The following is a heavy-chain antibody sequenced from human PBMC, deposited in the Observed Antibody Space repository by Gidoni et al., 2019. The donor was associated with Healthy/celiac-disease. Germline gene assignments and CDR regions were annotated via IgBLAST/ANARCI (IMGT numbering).Heavy chain of an antibody. J-gene: IGHJ4*02. Sequence: QVQLVQSGAEVKKPGSSVKVPGKASGGTFSSYTISWVRQAPGQGLEWMGRIIPILGIANYAQKFQGRVTITADKSTSTAYMELSSLRSEDTAVYYCAQLWFGELSLDYWGQGTLVTVSS. CDR3: AQLWFGELSLDY. CDR2: IIPILGIA. V-gene: IGHV1-69*02. CDR1: GGTFSSYT. D-gene: IGHD3-10*01.